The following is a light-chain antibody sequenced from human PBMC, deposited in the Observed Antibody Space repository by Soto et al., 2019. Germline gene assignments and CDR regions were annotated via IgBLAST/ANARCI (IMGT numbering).Light chain of an antibody. Sequence: QSVLTQPASVSGSPGQSITSSCTGTSSVVGGYNYVSWYQQHPGKAPKLMISDVSNRPSGVSNRFSASKSGNTASLTISGLQTEDEADYYCLSYTTISTYVFGTGTKVTVL. CDR3: LSYTTISTYV. CDR2: DVS. V-gene: IGLV2-14*03. CDR1: SSVVGGYNY. J-gene: IGLJ1*01.